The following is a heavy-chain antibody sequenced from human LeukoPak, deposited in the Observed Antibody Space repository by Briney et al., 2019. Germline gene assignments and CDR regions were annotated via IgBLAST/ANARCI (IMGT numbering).Heavy chain of an antibody. V-gene: IGHV4-34*01. Sequence: SETLSLTCAVYGGSFSGYYWSWIRQPPGKGLEWIGEINHSGSTNYNPSLKSRVTISVDTSKNQFSLKLSSVTAAATAVYYCARVEGYYDSSGYYFYFDYWGQGTLVTVSS. J-gene: IGHJ4*02. CDR3: ARVEGYYDSSGYYFYFDY. CDR1: GGSFSGYY. CDR2: INHSGST. D-gene: IGHD3-22*01.